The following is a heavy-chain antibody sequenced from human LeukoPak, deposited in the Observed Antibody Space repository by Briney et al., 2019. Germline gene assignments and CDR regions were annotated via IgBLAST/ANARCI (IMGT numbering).Heavy chain of an antibody. J-gene: IGHJ3*02. V-gene: IGHV3-23*01. CDR3: ARGGTTVVGGGAFDI. CDR1: GFTFSSYA. CDR2: ISGSGGST. Sequence: GGSLRLSCAASGFTFSSYAMSWVRQAPGKGLEWVSAISGSGGSTYYADSVKGRFTISRDNSKNTLYLQMSSLRAEDTAVYYCARGGTTVVGGGAFDIWGQGTMVTVSS. D-gene: IGHD4-23*01.